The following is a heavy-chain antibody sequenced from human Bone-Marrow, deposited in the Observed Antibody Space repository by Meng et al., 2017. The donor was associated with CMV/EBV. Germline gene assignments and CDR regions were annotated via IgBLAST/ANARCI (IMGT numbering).Heavy chain of an antibody. CDR2: ITGSGGST. D-gene: IGHD6-13*01. CDR1: GSTFSRYG. J-gene: IGHJ4*02. Sequence: GESLKISCAASGSTFSRYGMKWVRQAPGKGLEWVSAITGSGGSTYHADSVKGRFTISRDNSKNTLYLQLNSLRAEDTAVYYCAKAFSSSWYREYYDFWGQGTLVTVSS. V-gene: IGHV3-23*01. CDR3: AKAFSSSWYREYYDF.